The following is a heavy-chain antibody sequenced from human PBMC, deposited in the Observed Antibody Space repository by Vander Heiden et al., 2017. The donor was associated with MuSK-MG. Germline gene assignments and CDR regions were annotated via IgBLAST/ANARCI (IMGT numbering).Heavy chain of an antibody. Sequence: RSIYYSGSTYYNPSLKSRVTISVDTSKNQFSLKLSSVTAADTAVYYCARRYCSGGSCCFDYWGQGTLVTVSS. D-gene: IGHD2-15*01. CDR2: IYYSGST. V-gene: IGHV4-39*01. J-gene: IGHJ4*02. CDR3: ARRYCSGGSCCFDY.